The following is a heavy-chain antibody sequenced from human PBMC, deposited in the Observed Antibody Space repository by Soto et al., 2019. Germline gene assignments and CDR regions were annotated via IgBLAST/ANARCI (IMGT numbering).Heavy chain of an antibody. V-gene: IGHV1-18*01. CDR1: GYTFCNYG. CDR3: ARVVPGGEAWFGP. Sequence: ASVKVSWKTAGYTFCNYGITWVRQAPGQPLEWLGWIILYSDGTNYPQKFQGRVSMTTDPSRTTAYMELRSLRPDDTAVYHCARVVPGGEAWFGPRGQGTLVTVSS. J-gene: IGHJ5*02. D-gene: IGHD2-2*01. CDR2: IILYSDGT.